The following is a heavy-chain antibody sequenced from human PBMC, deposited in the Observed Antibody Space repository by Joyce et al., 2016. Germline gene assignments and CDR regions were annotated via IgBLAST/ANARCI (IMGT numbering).Heavy chain of an antibody. V-gene: IGHV3-30*18. CDR3: AKILTATYSSGWFLDY. CDR2: IAYDGIYK. J-gene: IGHJ4*02. CDR1: GLTLSNYG. Sequence: QVQLVESGGGVVQPGRSLRLSCAASGLTLSNYGVHWVRQATGKGLECVAVIAYDGIYKYDAESVKGRFTISIDNSKNTVFLEMNSLRTEDTAVYYCAKILTATYSSGWFLDYWGQGTLVTVSS. D-gene: IGHD6-25*01.